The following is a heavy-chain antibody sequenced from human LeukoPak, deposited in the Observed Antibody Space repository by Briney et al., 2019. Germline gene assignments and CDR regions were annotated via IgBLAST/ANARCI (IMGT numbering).Heavy chain of an antibody. D-gene: IGHD5-18*01. CDR2: IGVSGGNT. CDR1: GFFFSSYS. CDR3: ARDLDTRDSYEFGY. V-gene: IGHV3-23*01. Sequence: WGSLTLSCAASGFFFSSYSRSWVRQAPGKGLEWVSAIGVSGGNTYYADSVKGRFTISRDNAKNSLYLQVNSLRAEDTAIYYCARDLDTRDSYEFGYWGEECLVTVSS. J-gene: IGHJ4*02.